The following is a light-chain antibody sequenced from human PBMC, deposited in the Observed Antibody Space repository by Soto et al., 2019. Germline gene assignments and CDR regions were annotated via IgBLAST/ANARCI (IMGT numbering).Light chain of an antibody. J-gene: IGKJ5*01. CDR3: QQYHNWPPIT. CDR2: GAS. CDR1: QSLSSSY. V-gene: IGKV3-20*01. Sequence: EIVLTQSPGTLSLSPGERATLSCRASQSLSSSYLVWYQQKPGQAPRLLIYGASSRATGIPDRFSGSGSGTDFTLTISSLQSEDFAVYYCQQYHNWPPITFGQGTRLEIK.